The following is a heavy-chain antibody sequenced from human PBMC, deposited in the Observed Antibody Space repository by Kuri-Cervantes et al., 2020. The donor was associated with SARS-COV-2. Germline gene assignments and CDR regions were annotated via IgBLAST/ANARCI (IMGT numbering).Heavy chain of an antibody. V-gene: IGHV1-69*04. CDR3: ARQLETTMLYYFDY. CDR2: IIPIFGIA. CDR1: GGTFSSYA. D-gene: IGHD3-10*02. Sequence: SVKVSCKASGGTFSSYAISWVRQAPGQGLEWMGRIIPIFGIANYVQKFQGRVTITADKSTSTAYMELSSLRSEDTAVYYCARQLETTMLYYFDYWGQGTLVTVSS. J-gene: IGHJ4*02.